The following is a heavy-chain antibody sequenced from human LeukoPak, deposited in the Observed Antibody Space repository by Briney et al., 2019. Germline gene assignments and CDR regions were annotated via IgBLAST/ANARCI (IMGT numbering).Heavy chain of an antibody. CDR3: ARYSGTLGYFDY. D-gene: IGHD1-26*01. CDR1: GGSISSYY. Sequence: SETLSLTCTVSGGSISSYYWSWIRQPPGKGLEWIGYIYYSGSTNYNPSLKSRVTISVDTSKNQFSLKLSSVTAADTAVYYCARYSGTLGYFDYWGQGILVTVSS. V-gene: IGHV4-59*01. J-gene: IGHJ4*02. CDR2: IYYSGST.